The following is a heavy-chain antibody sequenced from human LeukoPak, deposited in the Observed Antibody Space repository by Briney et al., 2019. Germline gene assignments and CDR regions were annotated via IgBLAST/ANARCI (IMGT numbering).Heavy chain of an antibody. V-gene: IGHV3-66*01. D-gene: IGHD5-18*01. CDR2: IYSGGST. CDR3: ARGIQLSSTRGDYFDY. Sequence: PGGSLRLSCAASGFTVSSNYMSWVRQAPGKGLEWVSVIYSGGSTYYADSVKGRFTISRDNSKNTLYLQMNSLRAEDTAVCYCARGIQLSSTRGDYFDYWGQGTLVTVSS. J-gene: IGHJ4*02. CDR1: GFTVSSNY.